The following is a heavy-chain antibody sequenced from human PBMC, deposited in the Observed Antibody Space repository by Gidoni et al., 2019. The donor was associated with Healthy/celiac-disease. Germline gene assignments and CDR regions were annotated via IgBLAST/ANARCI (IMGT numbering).Heavy chain of an antibody. J-gene: IGHJ4*02. CDR2: IRSKAYGGTT. D-gene: IGHD3-9*01. V-gene: IGHV3-49*03. Sequence: EVQLVESGGGLVQPGRSLRLSCTASGFTFGDYAMSWFRQAPGKGLEWVGFIRSKAYGGTTEYAASVKGRFTISRDDSKSIAYLQMNSLKTEDTAVYYCTREMKYFDTQACDYWGQGTLVTVSS. CDR1: GFTFGDYA. CDR3: TREMKYFDTQACDY.